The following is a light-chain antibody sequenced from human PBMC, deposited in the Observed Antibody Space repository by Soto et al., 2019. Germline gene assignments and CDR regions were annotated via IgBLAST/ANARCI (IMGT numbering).Light chain of an antibody. Sequence: DIVMTQSPDSLAVSLGERATINCKSSQSVLYSSNNKNYLAWYQQKPGQPPKLLMHWASTRESGVPDRFSGSGSGSDFTLTISRLQAEDVAVYYCQQHYNIPFSFGPGTKVDIK. CDR3: QQHYNIPFS. CDR2: WAS. J-gene: IGKJ3*01. V-gene: IGKV4-1*01. CDR1: QSVLYSSNNKNY.